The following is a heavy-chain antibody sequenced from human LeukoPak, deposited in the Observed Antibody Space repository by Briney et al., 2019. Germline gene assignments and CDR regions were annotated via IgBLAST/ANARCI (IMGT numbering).Heavy chain of an antibody. CDR3: ARESGTAYYDSSGYDS. Sequence: GGSLRLSCAASGFTFSSYGMHWVRQAPGKGLEWVAVISYDGSNKYYADSVKGRFTISRDNSKNTLYLQMNSLRAEDTAVYYRARESGTAYYDSSGYDSWGQGTLVTVSS. V-gene: IGHV3-30*03. J-gene: IGHJ4*02. CDR1: GFTFSSYG. CDR2: ISYDGSNK. D-gene: IGHD3-22*01.